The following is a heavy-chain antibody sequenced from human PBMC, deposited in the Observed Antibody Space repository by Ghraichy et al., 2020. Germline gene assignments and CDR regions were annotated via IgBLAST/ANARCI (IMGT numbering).Heavy chain of an antibody. J-gene: IGHJ4*01. V-gene: IGHV4-39*01. D-gene: IGHD3-3*01. CDR3: ARHRSAHSWIFTSLIDY. CDR2: IYYSGST. Sequence: SQTLSLTCTVSGGSISSSSYYWGWIRQPPGKGLEWIGSIYYSGSTYYNPSLKSRVTISVDTYKNQFSLRLSSVTAADAAVYYCARHRSAHSWIFTSLIDYWGHGTLVTVSS. CDR1: GGSISSSSYY.